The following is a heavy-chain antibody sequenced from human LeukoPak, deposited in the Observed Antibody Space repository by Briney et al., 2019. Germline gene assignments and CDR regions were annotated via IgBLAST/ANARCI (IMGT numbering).Heavy chain of an antibody. Sequence: SGGSLRLSCAASGFTFDDYAMHWVRQAPGKGLEWVSLISGDGGSTYYADSVKGRFTISRDNAKNSLYLQMNSLRAEDTAVYYCARVDGDYGHMDVWGKGTTVTVSS. CDR3: ARVDGDYGHMDV. V-gene: IGHV3-43*02. D-gene: IGHD4-17*01. CDR1: GFTFDDYA. CDR2: ISGDGGST. J-gene: IGHJ6*03.